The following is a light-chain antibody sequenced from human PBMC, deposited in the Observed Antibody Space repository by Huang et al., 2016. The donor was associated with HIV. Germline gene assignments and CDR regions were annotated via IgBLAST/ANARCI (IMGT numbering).Light chain of an antibody. CDR1: QSVSSN. CDR3: HQYNNWPQT. V-gene: IGKV3-15*01. J-gene: IGKJ1*01. Sequence: EIVMTQSPATLSVSPGERATLSCRASQSVSSNLAWYQHKPGQAPRLLIYAAPARASGIPARFSGSGSGTEFTLTISSLQSEDFAVYYCHQYNNWPQTFGQGTKVEIK. CDR2: AAP.